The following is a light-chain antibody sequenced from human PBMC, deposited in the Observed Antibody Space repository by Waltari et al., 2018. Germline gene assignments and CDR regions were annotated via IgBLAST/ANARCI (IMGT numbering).Light chain of an antibody. CDR1: SSNIGAGYD. CDR3: QSYDDSLRASV. V-gene: IGLV1-40*01. Sequence: QSVLTQAPSVFGAPGQRVTISCSGGSSNIGAGYDVHWYQQLPGTAPKLLIYGNDNRPSGVPDRFCASKSGTSASLAITGLQADDEAIYFCQSYDDSLRASVFGGGARLTVL. CDR2: GND. J-gene: IGLJ2*01.